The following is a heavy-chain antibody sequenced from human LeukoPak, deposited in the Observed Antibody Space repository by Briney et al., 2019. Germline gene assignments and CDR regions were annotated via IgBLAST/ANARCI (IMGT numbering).Heavy chain of an antibody. CDR1: GYTFTGYY. J-gene: IGHJ4*02. CDR2: INPNSGGT. CDR3: ARYLPDYGERIFDY. Sequence: SVKVSCKASGYTFTGYYMHWVRQAPGQGLEWMGWINPNSGGTNYAQKFQGRVTMTTDTSTSTAYMELRSLRSDDTAVYYCARYLPDYGERIFDYWGQGTLVTVSS. D-gene: IGHD4-17*01. V-gene: IGHV1-2*02.